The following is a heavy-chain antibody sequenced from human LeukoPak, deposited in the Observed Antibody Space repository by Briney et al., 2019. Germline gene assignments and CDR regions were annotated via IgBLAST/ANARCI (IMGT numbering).Heavy chain of an antibody. CDR1: GGSISSYY. D-gene: IGHD2/OR15-2a*01. V-gene: IGHV4-59*01. CDR3: ARPESVYWYFDL. J-gene: IGHJ2*01. CDR2: IYYSGST. Sequence: SETLSLTCTVSGGSISSYYWSWIRQPPGKGLEWIGYIYYSGSTNYNPSLKSRVTISVDTSKNQFSLKLSSVTAADTAVYYCARPESVYWYFDLWGRGTLVTVSS.